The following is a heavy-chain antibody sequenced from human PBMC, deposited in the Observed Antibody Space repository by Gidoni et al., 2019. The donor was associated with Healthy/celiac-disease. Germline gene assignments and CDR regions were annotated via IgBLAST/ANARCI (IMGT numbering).Heavy chain of an antibody. CDR1: GFPFSSYA. J-gene: IGHJ3*01. D-gene: IGHD6-19*01. CDR3: AKVTRIAVAGGPV. CDR2: ISGSGGST. V-gene: IGHV3-23*01. Sequence: EVQLLESGGGLVQPGGSLRLSCAASGFPFSSYAMSWVRQAPGKGLEWVSAISGSGGSTYYADSVKGRFTISRDNSKNTLYLQMNSLRAEDTAVYYCAKVTRIAVAGGPVWGQGTMVTVSS.